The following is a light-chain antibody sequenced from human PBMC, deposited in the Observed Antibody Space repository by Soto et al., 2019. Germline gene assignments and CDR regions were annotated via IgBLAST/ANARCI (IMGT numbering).Light chain of an antibody. J-gene: IGKJ3*01. Sequence: EIVMTQSPDSLAVALGERATINCKSSQRRLYSPNNKNYLAWFQQKPGQAPNLLIYCESIRESGVPDRFSGRGSGTDFTLTISCLQAEAVAVYYCQQYDYTPFYFGPGIKVDIK. CDR3: QQYDYTPFY. CDR1: QRRLYSPNNKNY. V-gene: IGKV4-1*01. CDR2: CES.